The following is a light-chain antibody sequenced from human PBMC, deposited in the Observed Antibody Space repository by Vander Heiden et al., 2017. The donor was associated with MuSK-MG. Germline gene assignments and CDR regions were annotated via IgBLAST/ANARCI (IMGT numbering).Light chain of an antibody. V-gene: IGKV2-28*01. CDR1: QSLLHSNGYSN. J-gene: IGKJ1*01. CDR2: LGS. Sequence: DIVMTQSPLPLPVTPGEPASIPCRPSQSLLHSNGYSNLDWYLQKPGQSPQLLIYLGSNRAAGVPDRFSGSGSGADYTLKISRVEAEDVGVYYCRQALQTPRTFGQGTKVEIK. CDR3: RQALQTPRT.